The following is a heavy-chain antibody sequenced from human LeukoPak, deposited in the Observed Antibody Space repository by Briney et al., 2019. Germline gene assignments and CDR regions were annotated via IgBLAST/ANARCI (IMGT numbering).Heavy chain of an antibody. Sequence: SETLSLTCAVYGGSFIGYYWSWIRQPPGKGLEWIGEINHSGSTNYNPSLKSRVTISVDTSKNQFSLKLSSVTAADTAVYYCARGHGLTIFGVVIIGRSGYYFDYWGQGTLVTVSS. V-gene: IGHV4-34*01. D-gene: IGHD3-3*01. CDR1: GGSFIGYY. J-gene: IGHJ4*02. CDR3: ARGHGLTIFGVVIIGRSGYYFDY. CDR2: INHSGST.